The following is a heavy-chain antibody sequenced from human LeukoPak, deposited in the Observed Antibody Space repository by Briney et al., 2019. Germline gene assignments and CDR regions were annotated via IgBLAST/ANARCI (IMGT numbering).Heavy chain of an antibody. J-gene: IGHJ4*02. CDR2: TYYRSKWYN. Sequence: SQTLSLTCAISGDSVSSNSAAWNWVRQSPSRGLEWLGRTYYRSKWYNDYAVSVKSRITINPDTSKNQFSLQLNSVAPEDTAVYYCARDLRMAHSYRPYYFDYWGQGTLVTVSS. CDR1: GDSVSSNSAA. D-gene: IGHD5-24*01. CDR3: ARDLRMAHSYRPYYFDY. V-gene: IGHV6-1*01.